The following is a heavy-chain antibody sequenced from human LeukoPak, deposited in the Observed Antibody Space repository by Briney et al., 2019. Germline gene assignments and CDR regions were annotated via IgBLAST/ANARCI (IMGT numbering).Heavy chain of an antibody. V-gene: IGHV3-11*01. CDR3: ATTAVLAYCGGDCYSEYFQH. CDR2: ISSSGSTI. Sequence: GGSLRLSCAASGFTFSDYYMSWIRQAPGKGLEWVSYISSSGSTIYYADSVKGRFTISRDNAKNSLYLQMNSLRAEGTAVYYCATTAVLAYCGGDCYSEYFQHWGQGTLVTVSS. CDR1: GFTFSDYY. D-gene: IGHD2-21*02. J-gene: IGHJ1*01.